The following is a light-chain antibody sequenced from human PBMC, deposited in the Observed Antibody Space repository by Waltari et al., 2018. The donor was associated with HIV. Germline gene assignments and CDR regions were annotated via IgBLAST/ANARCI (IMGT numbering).Light chain of an antibody. CDR3: QQYGGTPYT. V-gene: IGKV3-20*01. J-gene: IGKJ2*01. CDR1: QSISSAY. Sequence: ENVLTQSPATLSLSPGERATLSCSANQSISSAYLAWYRQKPGQVPRLLIYGTSNRATGIPDRFSGSGSGTDFKLTISRLEPEDFAVYYCQQYGGTPYTFGRGTKLDIK. CDR2: GTS.